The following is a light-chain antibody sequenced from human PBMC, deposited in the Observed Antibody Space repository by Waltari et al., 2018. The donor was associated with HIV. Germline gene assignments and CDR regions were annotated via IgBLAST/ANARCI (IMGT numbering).Light chain of an antibody. CDR3: QAWDTIREI. J-gene: IGLJ2*01. V-gene: IGLV3-1*01. Sequence: YGLTQAPSMSVSPGQTATITCSGDHLSLKYTCWYQQRPGQSPVLVISADSKRPSGVPERFSGSNSGNIFTLTIKEAQVIDETDYYCQAWDTIREIFGGGTKLHVL. CDR1: HLSLKY. CDR2: ADS.